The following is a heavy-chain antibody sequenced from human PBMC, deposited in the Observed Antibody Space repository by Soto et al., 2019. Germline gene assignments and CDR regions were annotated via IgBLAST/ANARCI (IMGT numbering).Heavy chain of an antibody. CDR2: ISAYNGNT. CDR3: SRDLTLLLFGELPYFDY. J-gene: IGHJ4*02. V-gene: IGHV1-18*04. D-gene: IGHD3-10*01. CDR1: GYTFTSYG. Sequence: QVQLVQSGAEVKKPGASVKVSCKASGYTFTSYGISWVRQAPGQGLEWMGWISAYNGNTNYAQKRQGRVTMTTDTPTRTADMKLRSLRSDDTAVYYCSRDLTLLLFGELPYFDYWGQGTLVTVSS.